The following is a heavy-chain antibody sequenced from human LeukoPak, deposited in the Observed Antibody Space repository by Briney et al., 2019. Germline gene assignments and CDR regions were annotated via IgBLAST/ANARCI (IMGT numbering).Heavy chain of an antibody. D-gene: IGHD3-10*01. V-gene: IGHV4-34*01. CDR2: INHSGST. J-gene: IGHJ6*02. Sequence: PSETLSLTCAVYGGSFSGYYWSWIRQPPGKGLEWIGEINHSGSTNYNPSLKSRVTISVDTSENQFSLKLSSVTAADTAVYYCARTYYYYGSGRYYYYGMDVWGQGTTVTVSS. CDR1: GGSFSGYY. CDR3: ARTYYYYGSGRYYYYGMDV.